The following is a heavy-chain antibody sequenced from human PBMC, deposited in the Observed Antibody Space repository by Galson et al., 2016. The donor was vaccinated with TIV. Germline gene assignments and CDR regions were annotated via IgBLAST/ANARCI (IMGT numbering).Heavy chain of an antibody. J-gene: IGHJ4*02. V-gene: IGHV3-53*03. Sequence: SLRLSCAASGFTVSDKYMYWVRQPPGKGLEWVSVINGVGSTYYADSVKGRFTISRDNSKNTLYLQMHSLRVEDTAVYFCARSYDSSGHRGRLDIWGQGALVTVS. CDR3: ARSYDSSGHRGRLDI. CDR2: INGVGST. CDR1: GFTVSDKY. D-gene: IGHD3-22*01.